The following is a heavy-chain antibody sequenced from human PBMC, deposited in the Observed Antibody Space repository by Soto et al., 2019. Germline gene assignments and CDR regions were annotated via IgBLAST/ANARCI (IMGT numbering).Heavy chain of an antibody. Sequence: LRLSCAASGFSFSRYAIHWVRQAPGKGLEWVAVISKDGSHKYYLESVKGRFTISRDNSKNILSLQMNSLRDEDTAVYYCARSRSGAGADSFDFWGQGTLVTVPS. V-gene: IGHV3-30*04. D-gene: IGHD3-10*01. CDR2: ISKDGSHK. J-gene: IGHJ4*02. CDR3: ARSRSGAGADSFDF. CDR1: GFSFSRYA.